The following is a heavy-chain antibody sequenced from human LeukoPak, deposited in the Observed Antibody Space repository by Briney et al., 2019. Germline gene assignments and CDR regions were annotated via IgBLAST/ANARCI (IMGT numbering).Heavy chain of an antibody. CDR1: GGSISSYY. J-gene: IGHJ6*03. Sequence: PSETLSLTCTVSGGSISSYYWSWIRQPAGKGLEWIGRIYTSGSTNYNPSLKSRVTMSVDTSKNQFSLKLSSVTAADTAVYYCARVYHYDLWSTDYYYYMDVWGKGTTLTVSS. V-gene: IGHV4-4*07. CDR2: IYTSGST. D-gene: IGHD3-3*01. CDR3: ARVYHYDLWSTDYYYYMDV.